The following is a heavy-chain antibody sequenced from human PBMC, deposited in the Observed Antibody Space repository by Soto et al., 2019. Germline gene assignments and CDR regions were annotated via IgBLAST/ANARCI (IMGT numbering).Heavy chain of an antibody. CDR2: ISPYSGNT. D-gene: IGHD5-12*01. CDR1: GYIFVNYG. Sequence: QVQLVQSGDEVRKPGSSVKVSCKASGYIFVNYGIAWVRQAPGQGLEWMGWISPYSGNTHYASKVQGRLTMTTDTPTTTADMALRSLTSDAPAVSYCAMVDNSLTPTPQDVWGQGTTVTVSS. CDR3: AMVDNSLTPTPQDV. V-gene: IGHV1-18*01. J-gene: IGHJ6*02.